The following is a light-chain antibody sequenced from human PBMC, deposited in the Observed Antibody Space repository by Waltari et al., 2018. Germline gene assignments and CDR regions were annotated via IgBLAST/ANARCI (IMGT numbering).Light chain of an antibody. CDR2: DVI. Sequence: QSALTQPASVSGSPGQSITISCPGTGTDVGRYYLVSWYQPPPGKPPKLLIYDVINRPSGVSIRFSGSKSGNTASLTISGLQAEDEADYYCSSYTVTNTLVFGGGTKVAVL. CDR1: GTDVGRYYL. V-gene: IGLV2-14*03. CDR3: SSYTVTNTLV. J-gene: IGLJ3*02.